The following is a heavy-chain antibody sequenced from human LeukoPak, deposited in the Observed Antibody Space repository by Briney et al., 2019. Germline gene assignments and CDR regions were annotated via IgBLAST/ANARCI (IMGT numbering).Heavy chain of an antibody. CDR2: ISYDGSNK. Sequence: GGSLRLSCAASGFTFSSYGMHWVRQAPGKGLEWVAVISYDGSNKYYADSVKGRFTISRDNSKITLYLQMNSLRAEDTAVYYCSRSGYCTNGVCYINYYGMDVWGQGTTVTVSS. J-gene: IGHJ6*02. V-gene: IGHV3-30*03. CDR3: SRSGYCTNGVCYINYYGMDV. D-gene: IGHD2-8*01. CDR1: GFTFSSYG.